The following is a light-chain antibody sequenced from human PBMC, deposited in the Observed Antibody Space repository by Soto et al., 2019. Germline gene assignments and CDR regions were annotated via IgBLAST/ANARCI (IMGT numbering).Light chain of an antibody. Sequence: EIVLTQFPGTLSLSPGERATLSCWASESVSSSYLARYQQRPGQPPRLLIYGASSRATGIPDRFSGSGSGTDFTLSISRLEPEDFAMYYCQQYSASPRTFGQGTKLEIK. V-gene: IGKV3-20*01. CDR1: ESVSSSY. CDR2: GAS. J-gene: IGKJ2*01. CDR3: QQYSASPRT.